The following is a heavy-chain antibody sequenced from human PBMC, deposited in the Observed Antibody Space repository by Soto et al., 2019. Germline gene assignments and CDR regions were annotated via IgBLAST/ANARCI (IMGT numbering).Heavy chain of an antibody. J-gene: IGHJ4*02. CDR1: GGSSSSSSYY. Sequence: LETLSLTYTVSGGSSSSSSYYWGWIRQPPGKGLEWIGSIYYSGSTYYNPSLKSRVTTSVDTSKNQFSLKLSSVTAADTAVYYCSTAAGGSGSSNDYWGQGTLVTVSS. V-gene: IGHV4-39*01. CDR3: STAAGGSGSSNDY. CDR2: IYYSGST. D-gene: IGHD6-19*01.